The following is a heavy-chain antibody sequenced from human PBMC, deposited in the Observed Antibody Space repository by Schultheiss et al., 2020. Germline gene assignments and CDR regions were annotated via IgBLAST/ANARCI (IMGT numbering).Heavy chain of an antibody. CDR3: ARGSNRGSGINWFDP. CDR1: GFTFSSYG. Sequence: GSLRLSCAASGFTFSSYGMHWVRQAPGKGLEWIGEINQSGSTNYNPSLKSRVTISVDTSKNQFSLKLSSVTAADTAVYYCARGSNRGSGINWFDPWGQGPLVTVSS. CDR2: INQSGST. V-gene: IGHV4-34*01. D-gene: IGHD1-26*01. J-gene: IGHJ5*02.